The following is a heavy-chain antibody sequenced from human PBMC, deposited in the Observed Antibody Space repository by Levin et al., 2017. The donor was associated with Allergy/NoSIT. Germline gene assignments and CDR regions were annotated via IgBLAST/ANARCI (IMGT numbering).Heavy chain of an antibody. Sequence: PGGSLRLSCHTSGYTFIDYYIHWMRRAPGQGLEWMGWLNPNSGATNYAQKFRGRVTITRDTSISTAYMEVSSLRSDDTAIYYCARDPKNYPDYWGQGTLVTVSS. V-gene: IGHV1-2*02. J-gene: IGHJ4*02. CDR3: ARDPKNYPDY. CDR1: GYTFIDYY. D-gene: IGHD5-24*01. CDR2: LNPNSGAT.